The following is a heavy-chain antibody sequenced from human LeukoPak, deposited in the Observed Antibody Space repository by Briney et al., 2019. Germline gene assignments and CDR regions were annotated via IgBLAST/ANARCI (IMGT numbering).Heavy chain of an antibody. CDR2: ISSSSSYI. CDR3: ARYCSGGSCYGDT. J-gene: IGHJ5*02. Sequence: GGSLRLSCAASGFTFSSYSVNWVRQAPGKGLEWVSSISSSSSYIYYADSVKGRFTISRDNAKNSLYLQMNSLRAEDTAVYYCARYCSGGSCYGDTWGQGTLVTVSS. V-gene: IGHV3-21*01. D-gene: IGHD2-15*01. CDR1: GFTFSSYS.